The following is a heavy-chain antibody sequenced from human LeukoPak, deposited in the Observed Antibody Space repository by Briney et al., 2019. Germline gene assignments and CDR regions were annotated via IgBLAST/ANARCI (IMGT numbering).Heavy chain of an antibody. CDR2: IYTSGST. D-gene: IGHD3-10*01. Sequence: SETLSLTCTVSGGSISSYYWSWIRQPAGKGLEWIGSIYTSGSTNYNPSLKSRVTMSVDTSKNQFSLKLSSVTAADTAVYYCAREYYYGPGSSFAFDIWGQGTMVTVSS. V-gene: IGHV4-4*07. CDR1: GGSISSYY. CDR3: AREYYYGPGSSFAFDI. J-gene: IGHJ3*02.